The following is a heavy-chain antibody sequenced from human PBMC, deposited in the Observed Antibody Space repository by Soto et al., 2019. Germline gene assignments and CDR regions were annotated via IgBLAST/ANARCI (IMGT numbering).Heavy chain of an antibody. Sequence: GGSLRLSCTTSGFNFGEYSMSWVRQAPGKWLEWVGFIRSKGYGGTTEYAASVKDRFTISSDDYKSIAYLQMNSLKTEDTAVYYCAREHSGSYSLNYYYGMDGWGQGXTVTV. CDR2: IRSKGYGGTT. J-gene: IGHJ6*02. CDR3: AREHSGSYSLNYYYGMDG. D-gene: IGHD1-26*01. V-gene: IGHV3-49*04. CDR1: GFNFGEYS.